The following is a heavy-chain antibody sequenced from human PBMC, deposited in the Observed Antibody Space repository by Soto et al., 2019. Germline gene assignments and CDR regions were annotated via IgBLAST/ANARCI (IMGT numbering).Heavy chain of an antibody. CDR2: IYYSGST. J-gene: IGHJ4*02. Sequence: PSETLSLTCTVSGGSISSSNYYWGWIRQPPGKGLERIGSIYYSGSTYYNTSLKSRVTISVDTSKNQFALKLSSVTAADTAVYYCARHLEELVSDDFWSGYRHRCDSWGQGTRVSASS. CDR1: GGSISSSNYY. V-gene: IGHV4-39*01. D-gene: IGHD3-3*01. CDR3: ARHLEELVSDDFWSGYRHRCDS.